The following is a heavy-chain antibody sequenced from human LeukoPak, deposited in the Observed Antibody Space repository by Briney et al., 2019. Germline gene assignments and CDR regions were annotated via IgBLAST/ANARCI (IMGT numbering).Heavy chain of an antibody. CDR2: INPNSGDT. Sequence: ASVKVSCKTSGYTITGYYIHWARQAPGQGLEWMGWINPNSGDTNYAQKFQGRVTMTRDTSINTAFMELSRLRSDDTAVYYCARDRHWNQGNFDYWGQGTLVTVSS. J-gene: IGHJ4*02. CDR3: ARDRHWNQGNFDY. V-gene: IGHV1-2*02. D-gene: IGHD1-1*01. CDR1: GYTITGYY.